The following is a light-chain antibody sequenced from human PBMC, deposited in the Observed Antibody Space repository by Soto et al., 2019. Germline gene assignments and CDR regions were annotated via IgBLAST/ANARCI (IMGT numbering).Light chain of an antibody. J-gene: IGKJ1*01. CDR1: HSVSSN. V-gene: IGKV3-15*01. Sequence: EIVLTQSPATLSVSPGERSTLXXRASHSVSSNLAWYQQRPGQAPRXIISGASTRATGIPARFSGSGAGTEFTLTISSLQSADFGVYYCQQYHNWPQTFGQGTKVDIK. CDR3: QQYHNWPQT. CDR2: GAS.